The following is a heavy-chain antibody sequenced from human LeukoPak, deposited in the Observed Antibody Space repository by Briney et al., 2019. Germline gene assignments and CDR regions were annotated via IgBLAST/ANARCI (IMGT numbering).Heavy chain of an antibody. V-gene: IGHV3-66*01. CDR3: ARSHGYQLQYNWFDP. Sequence: GGSLRLSCAASGFTFSSYEMNWVRQAPGKGLEWVSVIYSGGSTYYADSVKGRFTISRDNSKNTLYLQMNSLRAEDTAVYYCARSHGYQLQYNWFDPWGQGTLVTVSS. CDR2: IYSGGST. CDR1: GFTFSSYE. J-gene: IGHJ5*02. D-gene: IGHD2-2*01.